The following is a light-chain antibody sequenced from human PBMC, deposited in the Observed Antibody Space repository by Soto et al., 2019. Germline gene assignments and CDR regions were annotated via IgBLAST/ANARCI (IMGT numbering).Light chain of an antibody. J-gene: IGLJ2*01. CDR3: AAWDDSLNVL. CDR1: SSNIGSNT. Sequence: QAVVTQPPSASGTPGQRVTISCSGSSSNIGSNTVNWYQQLPGTAPKLLIYSNNRRPSGVPDRFSGSKSGTSASLAISGLQSEDEADYYCAAWDDSLNVLFGGGTKVTVL. CDR2: SNN. V-gene: IGLV1-44*01.